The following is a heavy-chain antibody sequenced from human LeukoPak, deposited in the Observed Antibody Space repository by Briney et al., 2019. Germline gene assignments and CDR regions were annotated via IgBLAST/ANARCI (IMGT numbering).Heavy chain of an antibody. CDR3: ARGGGSYYYDFDY. D-gene: IGHD1-26*01. V-gene: IGHV4-59*12. J-gene: IGHJ4*02. CDR2: VYYNGNI. CDR1: GGSISNYY. Sequence: PSETLSLTCTVSGGSISNYYWTWIRQPPGKGLEWIGYVYYNGNINYNPSLKSRVTMSVDTSKNQFSLKLSSVTAADTAVYYCARGGGSYYYDFDYWGQGTLVTVSS.